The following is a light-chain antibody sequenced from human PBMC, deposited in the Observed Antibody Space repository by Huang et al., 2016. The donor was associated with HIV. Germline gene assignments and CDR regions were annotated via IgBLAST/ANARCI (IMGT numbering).Light chain of an antibody. CDR3: HQYYSTPQT. CDR2: GAT. CDR1: QTVFHSSNNKRY. V-gene: IGKV4-1*01. Sequence: DIVMTQSPDSMTVSLGERATVNCKSIQTVFHSSNNKRYLAWYQQKPGQPPKLLLYGATTRESGVPDRFSGSGSGTDFTLTISSLQAEDVAVYFCHQYYSTPQTFAQGTKVEV. J-gene: IGKJ1*01.